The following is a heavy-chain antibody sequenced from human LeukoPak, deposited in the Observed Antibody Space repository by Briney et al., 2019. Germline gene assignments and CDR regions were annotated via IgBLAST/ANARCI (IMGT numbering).Heavy chain of an antibody. V-gene: IGHV3-23*01. Sequence: GGSLRLSCAASGFTFSNSAMSWVRQAPGKGLEWVSTITGSGNYTYYADSVKGRFTVSRDNSKSTLSLQMNSLRAEDTAIYYCAKEITMGLNYFDPWGQGTLVTVSS. CDR3: AKEITMGLNYFDP. CDR2: ITGSGNYT. J-gene: IGHJ5*02. CDR1: GFTFSNSA. D-gene: IGHD4/OR15-4a*01.